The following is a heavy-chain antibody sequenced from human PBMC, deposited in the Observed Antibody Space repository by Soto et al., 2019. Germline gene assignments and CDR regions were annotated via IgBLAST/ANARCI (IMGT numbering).Heavy chain of an antibody. D-gene: IGHD2-2*01. CDR2: IYYSGSI. Sequence: QVQLQESGPGLVKPSQTLSLTCTVSGGSISSGGYYWSWIRQHPGKGLEWIGYIYYSGSIYYNPSLKSRVTISVDTSKNQFSLKLSSVTAADTAVYYCARVGCSSTSCYEADAFDIWGQGTMVTVSS. V-gene: IGHV4-31*03. J-gene: IGHJ3*02. CDR1: GGSISSGGYY. CDR3: ARVGCSSTSCYEADAFDI.